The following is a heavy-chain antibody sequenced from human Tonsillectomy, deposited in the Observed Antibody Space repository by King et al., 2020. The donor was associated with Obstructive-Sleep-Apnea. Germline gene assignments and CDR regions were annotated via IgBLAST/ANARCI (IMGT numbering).Heavy chain of an antibody. CDR3: ARESGWTSATIFYGMDV. CDR1: GFTFSKHA. J-gene: IGHJ6*02. CDR2: ISYDENSK. Sequence: VQLVESGGGVVQPGRSLRLSCAASGFTFSKHAMHWVRQAPGKGLEWVAVISYDENSKFCADSVKGRFTISRDNSKNALYLQMNSLGAEYTAVYYCARESGWTSATIFYGMDVWGQGTTVTVSS. V-gene: IGHV3-30*04. D-gene: IGHD6-19*01.